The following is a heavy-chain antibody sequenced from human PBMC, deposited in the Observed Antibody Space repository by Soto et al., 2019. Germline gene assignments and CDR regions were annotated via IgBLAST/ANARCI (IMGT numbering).Heavy chain of an antibody. J-gene: IGHJ4*02. CDR3: ARDIGELSAV. V-gene: IGHV3-21*06. CDR2: ISSSSSYI. Sequence: GSLRLSCTGSGFTFSSSTMTWVRQGPGKGLEWVSSISSSSSYIYFADSLKGRFTISRDNAKNSLYLQMNSLRAEDTAVYYCARDIGELSAVWGQGTQVTVSS. D-gene: IGHD1-26*01. CDR1: GFTFSSST.